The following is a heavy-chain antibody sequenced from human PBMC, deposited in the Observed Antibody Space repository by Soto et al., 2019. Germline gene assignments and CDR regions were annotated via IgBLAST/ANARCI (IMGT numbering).Heavy chain of an antibody. Sequence: EVQLVESGGGLVQPGGSLRLSCAASGFTFSSYSMNWVRQAPGKGLEWVSYISSSSSTIYYADSVKGRFTISRDKAKNYLSLQMSSMRDEDTAVYYWARLKGTTGTNGGQGTMVIVSS. CDR2: ISSSSSTI. CDR1: GFTFSSYS. CDR3: ARLKGTTGTN. J-gene: IGHJ4*02. V-gene: IGHV3-48*02. D-gene: IGHD4-17*01.